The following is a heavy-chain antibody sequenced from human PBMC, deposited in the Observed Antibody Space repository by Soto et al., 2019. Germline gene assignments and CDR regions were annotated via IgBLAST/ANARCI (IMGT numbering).Heavy chain of an antibody. CDR2: IYSGGST. Sequence: GGSLRLSCAASGFTVSSNYMSWVRQAPGKGLEWVSVIYSGGSTYYADSVKGRFTISRDNSKNTLYLQMNSLRAEDTAVYYCARESVITIFPYYYGMDVWGQGTAVTVSS. CDR1: GFTVSSNY. J-gene: IGHJ6*02. V-gene: IGHV3-53*01. D-gene: IGHD3-3*01. CDR3: ARESVITIFPYYYGMDV.